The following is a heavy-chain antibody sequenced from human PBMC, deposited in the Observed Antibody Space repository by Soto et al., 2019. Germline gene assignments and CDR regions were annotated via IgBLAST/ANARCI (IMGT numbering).Heavy chain of an antibody. J-gene: IGHJ5*02. CDR2: ISAYNGNT. V-gene: IGHV1-18*01. CDR3: AGDPLGANWFDP. CDR1: GYTFTSYG. Sequence: ASVKVSCKASGYTFTSYGISWVRQAPGQGLEWMGWISAYNGNTNYAQKLQGRVTMTTDTSTSTAYMELRSLRSDDTAVYYCAGDPLGANWFDPWGQGTLVTVSS. D-gene: IGHD4-17*01.